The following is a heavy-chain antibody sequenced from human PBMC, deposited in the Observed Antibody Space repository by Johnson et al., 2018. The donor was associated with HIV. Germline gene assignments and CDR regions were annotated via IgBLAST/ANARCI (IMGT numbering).Heavy chain of an antibody. V-gene: IGHV3-74*01. CDR3: AREGPSERAGFDI. CDR1: GFTFNTYW. Sequence: VQLVESGGGLVQPGGSQRLSCAVSGFTFNTYWMHWVRQAPGKGLVWVARINSDGGSTSYVDSVKGRFTISRDNARNTLYLQMNSLRADDTAVYYCAREGPSERAGFDIWGQGTMVTVSS. J-gene: IGHJ3*02. CDR2: INSDGGST.